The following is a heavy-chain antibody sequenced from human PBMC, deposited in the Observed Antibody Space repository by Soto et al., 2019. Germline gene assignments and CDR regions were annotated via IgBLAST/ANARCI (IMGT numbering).Heavy chain of an antibody. D-gene: IGHD7-27*01. CDR2: IIPIFGTA. CDR3: GRVTNWERGRGYFDY. J-gene: IGHJ4*02. V-gene: IGHV1-69*12. CDR1: GGTFSSYA. Sequence: QVQLVQSGAEVKKPGSSVKVSCKASGGTFSSYAISWVRQAPGQGLEWMGGIIPIFGTANYAQKFQGRVTITADESTSTAYMELSSLRSEDTAVYYCGRVTNWERGRGYFDYWGQGTLVTVSS.